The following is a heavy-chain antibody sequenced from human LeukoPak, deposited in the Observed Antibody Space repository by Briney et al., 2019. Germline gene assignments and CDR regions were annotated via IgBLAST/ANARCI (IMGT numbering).Heavy chain of an antibody. V-gene: IGHV1-46*01. Sequence: GESLKISCKGSGYTFTSYNMHWVRQAPGQGLEWMGIIKPSGGSTTYAQKFQGRVTMTRDMSTSTLYMELSSLRSEDTAVYYCARVRDGYNDAYDIWGQGTMVTVSS. D-gene: IGHD5-24*01. CDR1: GYTFTSYN. CDR2: IKPSGGST. CDR3: ARVRDGYNDAYDI. J-gene: IGHJ3*02.